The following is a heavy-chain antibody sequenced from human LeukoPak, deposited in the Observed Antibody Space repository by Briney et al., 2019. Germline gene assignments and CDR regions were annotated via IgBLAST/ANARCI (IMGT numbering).Heavy chain of an antibody. Sequence: GGSLRLSCAASGFTFSSYGMHWVRQAPGKGLEWVAVISYDGSNKYYADSVKGRLTISRDNSKNTLYLQMNSLRAEDTAVYYCAKLGPPTAMVRSNWFDPWGQGTLVTVSS. CDR3: AKLGPPTAMVRSNWFDP. CDR1: GFTFSSYG. V-gene: IGHV3-30*18. CDR2: ISYDGSNK. D-gene: IGHD5-18*01. J-gene: IGHJ5*02.